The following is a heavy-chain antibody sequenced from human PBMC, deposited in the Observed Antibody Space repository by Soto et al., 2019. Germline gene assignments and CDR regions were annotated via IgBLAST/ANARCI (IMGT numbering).Heavy chain of an antibody. D-gene: IGHD2-2*01. CDR3: VKGQTAPISGH. J-gene: IGHJ1*01. CDR1: GFSLSTSGVG. Sequence: SGPTLVNPTQTLTLTCTFSGFSLSTSGVGVGWIRQPPGKALEWLALIYWDEDKRYSPSLKSRLTITKVTSKNQVVLTMTNMDPVDTATYYCVKGQTAPISGHWGQGTLVTVS. CDR2: IYWDEDK. V-gene: IGHV2-5*02.